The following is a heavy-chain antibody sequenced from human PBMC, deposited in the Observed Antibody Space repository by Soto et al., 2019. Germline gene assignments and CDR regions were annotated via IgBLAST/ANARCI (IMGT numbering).Heavy chain of an antibody. V-gene: IGHV3-7*04. CDR2: IKQDGSEK. CDR3: ARFYYDSSGYLPSPYYYYYRMDV. Sequence: GGSLRLSSAASGFTFSSYGMSWVRQAPGKGLEWVANIKQDGSEKYYVDSVKGRFTISRDNAKNSLYLQMNSLRAEDTAVYYCARFYYDSSGYLPSPYYYYYRMDVWGQGTTVSVSS. D-gene: IGHD3-22*01. CDR1: GFTFSSYG. J-gene: IGHJ6*02.